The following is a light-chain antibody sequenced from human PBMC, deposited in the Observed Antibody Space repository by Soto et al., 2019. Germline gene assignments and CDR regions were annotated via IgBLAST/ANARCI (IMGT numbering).Light chain of an antibody. CDR2: HVT. CDR1: SSDIGHYDY. CDR3: CSLATSPAYV. J-gene: IGLJ1*01. Sequence: QSALTQPASVSGSPGQWITISCTGTSSDIGHYDYDSWYQQHPGKAPKLMIYHVTCRPSGVSKRYSCYNSGNSASLTISGLQADDEADYYCCSLATSPAYVFGSGTKLTVL. V-gene: IGLV2-14*03.